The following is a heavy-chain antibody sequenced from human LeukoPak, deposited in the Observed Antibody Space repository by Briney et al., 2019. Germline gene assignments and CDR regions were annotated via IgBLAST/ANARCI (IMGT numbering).Heavy chain of an antibody. CDR3: ARDLKHALWFGEDYYGMDV. Sequence: SQTLSLTCAISGDSVSSSSAAWSWIRQSPSRGLEWLGRTYYRSKWYNDYAVSVKSRITINPDTSKNQFSLQLNSVTPEDTAVYYCARDLKHALWFGEDYYGMDVWGQGTTVTVSS. V-gene: IGHV6-1*01. J-gene: IGHJ6*02. D-gene: IGHD3-10*01. CDR1: GDSVSSSSAA. CDR2: TYYRSKWYN.